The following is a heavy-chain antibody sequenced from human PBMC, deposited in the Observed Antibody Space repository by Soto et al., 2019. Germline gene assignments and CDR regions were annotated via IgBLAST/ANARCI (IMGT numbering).Heavy chain of an antibody. Sequence: QVQLVQSGAAVKKPGSSVKVSCKASGGTFSSYTISWVRQAPGQGLEWMGRIIPILGIANYAQKFQGRVTITADKSTSTAYMELSSLRSEDTAVYYCARDDYGDYGRRGDYWGQGTLVTVSS. J-gene: IGHJ4*02. D-gene: IGHD4-17*01. CDR1: GGTFSSYT. V-gene: IGHV1-69*08. CDR3: ARDDYGDYGRRGDY. CDR2: IIPILGIA.